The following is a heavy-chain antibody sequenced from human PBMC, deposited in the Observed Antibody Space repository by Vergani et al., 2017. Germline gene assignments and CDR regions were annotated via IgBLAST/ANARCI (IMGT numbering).Heavy chain of an antibody. CDR1: GYSLTELT. CDR2: FDPEHGEV. Sequence: QVQLVQSGSEVRKPGASVKVSCQVSGYSLTELTIHWVRQAPGKGLEWMGGFDPEHGEVTFAHHIQSRVTMTEDRSTYTDYMELSSLRPQDTALYYCEIVTDYYDSSGYYLDYWGQGTLVTVSS. V-gene: IGHV1-24*01. J-gene: IGHJ4*02. CDR3: EIVTDYYDSSGYYLDY. D-gene: IGHD3-22*01.